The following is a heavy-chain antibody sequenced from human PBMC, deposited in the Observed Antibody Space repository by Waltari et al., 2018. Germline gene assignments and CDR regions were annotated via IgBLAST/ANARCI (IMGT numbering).Heavy chain of an antibody. D-gene: IGHD6-13*01. Sequence: QVQLQESGPGLVKPSETLSLTCTVPGGSIRRYSWSWLRPPPGKGLEWIGYIYYSGSTNYNPSLKSRVTISVDTSKNQFSLKLSSVTAADTAVYYCARVIAAAGKRAFDIWGQGTMVTVSS. J-gene: IGHJ3*02. V-gene: IGHV4-59*01. CDR3: ARVIAAAGKRAFDI. CDR2: IYYSGST. CDR1: GGSIRRYS.